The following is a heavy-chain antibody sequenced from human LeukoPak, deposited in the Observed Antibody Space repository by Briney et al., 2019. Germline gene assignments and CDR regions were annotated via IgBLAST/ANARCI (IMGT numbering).Heavy chain of an antibody. CDR1: GDSVSRNSAA. Sequence: SQSLSLTCAISGDSVSRNSAAWNWIRQSPSRGLEWLGRTYYRSKWYNDYAVCVTSRSIINPDTSKSQCSLQLNSVTPEDTAVYYCARSQRGVTGTFDYWGQGTLVTVSS. D-gene: IGHD1/OR15-1a*01. V-gene: IGHV6-1*01. J-gene: IGHJ4*02. CDR3: ARSQRGVTGTFDY. CDR2: TYYRSKWYN.